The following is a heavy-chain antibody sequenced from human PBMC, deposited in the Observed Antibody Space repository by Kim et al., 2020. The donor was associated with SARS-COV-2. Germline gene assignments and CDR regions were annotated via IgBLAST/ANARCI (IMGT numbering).Heavy chain of an antibody. V-gene: IGHV4-31*03. J-gene: IGHJ3*02. D-gene: IGHD3-3*01. Sequence: TLSFTCTVSGGSISSGGYYWSWIRQHPGKGLEWIGYIYYSGSTYYNPSLKSRVTISVDTSNNQFSLKLSSVTAADTAVYYCARGSGITIFGVVMIDAFDIWGQGTMVTVSS. CDR2: IYYSGST. CDR3: ARGSGITIFGVVMIDAFDI. CDR1: GGSISSGGYY.